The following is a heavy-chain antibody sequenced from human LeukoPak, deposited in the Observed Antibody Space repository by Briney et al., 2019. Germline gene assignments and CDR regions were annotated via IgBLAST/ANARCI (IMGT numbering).Heavy chain of an antibody. V-gene: IGHV3-7*04. J-gene: IGHJ4*02. Sequence: PGGSLRLSCAASGFRFSSYWMSCVRQAPGKGLEWVANINQDGTEKYYVDSVKGRFTISRDNAKNSLSLQMNSLRVEDTAVYYRARDGMPFDWWGQGNLVTVSS. D-gene: IGHD1-1*01. CDR3: ARDGMPFDW. CDR1: GFRFSSYW. CDR2: INQDGTEK.